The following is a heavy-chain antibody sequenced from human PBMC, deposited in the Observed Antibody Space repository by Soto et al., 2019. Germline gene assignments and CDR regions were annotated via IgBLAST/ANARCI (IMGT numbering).Heavy chain of an antibody. J-gene: IGHJ6*03. CDR1: GGSISSYY. Sequence: SETLSLTCTVSGGSISSYYWSWIRQPPGKGLEWIGYIYYSGSTNYNPSLKSRVTISVDTSKNQFSLKLSSVTAADTAVYYCARLTAPRAGDKVVRYHYYYMDVWGKGTTVTVSS. CDR3: ARLTAPRAGDKVVRYHYYYMDV. D-gene: IGHD3-22*01. V-gene: IGHV4-59*01. CDR2: IYYSGST.